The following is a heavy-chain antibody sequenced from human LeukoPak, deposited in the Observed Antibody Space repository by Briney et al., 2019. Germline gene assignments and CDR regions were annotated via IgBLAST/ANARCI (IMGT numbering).Heavy chain of an antibody. D-gene: IGHD5-24*01. CDR1: GFPFSSYA. Sequence: GGSLRLSCEASGFPFSSYAMNWVRQAPGKGLEWVSTISGSGGSTYYADSVKGRFTISRDKSKNTVYLQMDSLRAEDTAVYYCAKERGYGYNHIDYWGQGTLVAVSS. CDR3: AKERGYGYNHIDY. CDR2: ISGSGGST. J-gene: IGHJ4*02. V-gene: IGHV3-23*01.